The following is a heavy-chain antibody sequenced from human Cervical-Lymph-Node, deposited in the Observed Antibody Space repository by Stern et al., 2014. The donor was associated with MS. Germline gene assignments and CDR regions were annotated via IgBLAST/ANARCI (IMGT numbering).Heavy chain of an antibody. D-gene: IGHD6-19*01. Sequence: EVQLVESGGGLVKRGASLRLSCAASEFSVTAYAMSWLRQAPGKGLEWVSSITSSGHYLHYADSVRGRFTISRDSTQNSLYLQMNSLRAEDTGVYYCARSFTVADHFDYWGQGILVTVSS. CDR1: EFSVTAYA. CDR3: ARSFTVADHFDY. V-gene: IGHV3-21*01. CDR2: ITSSGHYL. J-gene: IGHJ4*02.